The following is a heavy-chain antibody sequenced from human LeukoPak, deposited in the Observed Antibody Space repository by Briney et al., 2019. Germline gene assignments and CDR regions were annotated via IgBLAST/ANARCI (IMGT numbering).Heavy chain of an antibody. Sequence: SETLSLTCTVSGGSISSYYRSWIRHPPGKGREWMGYIFYSGSPTYTPPPKSRVTLPLDKSKTQFSLKLSYVTAEAPAGYTCARGDSDAFDIWGQRTIVTVPS. CDR3: ARGDSDAFDI. CDR2: IFYSGSP. V-gene: IGHV4-59*12. J-gene: IGHJ3*02. CDR1: GGSISSYY.